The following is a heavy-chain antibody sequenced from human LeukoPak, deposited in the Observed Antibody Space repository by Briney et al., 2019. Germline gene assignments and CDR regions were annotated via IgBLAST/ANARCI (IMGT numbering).Heavy chain of an antibody. D-gene: IGHD3-16*01. V-gene: IGHV1-18*01. CDR2: ISAYNGNT. CDR1: GYTFTSYG. CDR3: ARDRGGGIVSGTFSDY. J-gene: IGHJ4*02. Sequence: GASVKVSCKASGYTFTSYGISWVRQAPGQGPEWMGWISAYNGNTNYAQKLQGRVTMTTDTSTSTAYMELRSLRSDDTAVYYCARDRGGGIVSGTFSDYWGQGTLVTVSS.